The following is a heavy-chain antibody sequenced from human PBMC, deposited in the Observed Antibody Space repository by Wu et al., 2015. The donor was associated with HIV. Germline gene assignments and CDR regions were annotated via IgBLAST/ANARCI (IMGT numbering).Heavy chain of an antibody. CDR3: AGGYYYGSGPDS. J-gene: IGHJ5*01. D-gene: IGHD3-10*01. CDR2: INPNSGDT. V-gene: IGHV1-2*02. Sequence: QIQLVQSGVEMKKPGASVNVSCNASGYTFTTYGFTWVRQAPGQGLEWMGWINPNSGDTNYAQKFQGRVTMTRDKSINTVYMNLNSLRSDDTAMYYCAGGYYYGSGPDSWGQGTLVTVSS. CDR1: GYTFTTYG.